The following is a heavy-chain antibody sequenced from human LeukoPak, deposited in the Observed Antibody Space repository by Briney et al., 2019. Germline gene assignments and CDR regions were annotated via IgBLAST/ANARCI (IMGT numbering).Heavy chain of an antibody. CDR3: AKRGVVIRVILVGFHKEAYYFDS. CDR2: ICGIGGGT. Sequence: GGSLRLSCAVSGISLSNYGMSWVRQAPGKGLEWVAGICGIGGGTNYAASVKGRFTISRDNPKDTLFLQKNSLRAEDTAIYFCAKRGVVIRVILVGFHKEAYYFDSWGQEALVTVSS. V-gene: IGHV3-23*01. CDR1: GISLSNYG. J-gene: IGHJ4*02. D-gene: IGHD3-22*01.